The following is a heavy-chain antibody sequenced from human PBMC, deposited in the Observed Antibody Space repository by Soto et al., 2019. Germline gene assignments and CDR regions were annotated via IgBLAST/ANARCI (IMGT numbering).Heavy chain of an antibody. J-gene: IGHJ4*02. CDR2: ISSSSSTI. Sequence: GGSLRLSCAASGFTFSSYSMNWVRQAPGKGLEWVSYISSSSSTIYYADSVKGRFTISRDNAKNSLYLQMNSLRDEDTAVYYCARGNDFWSGYLEYYLDYWGQGTLVTVSS. CDR3: ARGNDFWSGYLEYYLDY. D-gene: IGHD3-3*01. V-gene: IGHV3-48*02. CDR1: GFTFSSYS.